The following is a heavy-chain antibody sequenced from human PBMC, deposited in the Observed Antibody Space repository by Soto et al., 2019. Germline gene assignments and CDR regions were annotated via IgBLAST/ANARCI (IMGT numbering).Heavy chain of an antibody. Sequence: ISSSSSYTNYADSVKGRFTISRDNAKNSLYLQMNSLRAEDTAVYYCARWHYDILTGYYYYYYGMDVWGQGTTVTVSS. D-gene: IGHD3-9*01. V-gene: IGHV3-11*03. J-gene: IGHJ6*02. CDR3: ARWHYDILTGYYYYYYGMDV. CDR2: ISSSSSYT.